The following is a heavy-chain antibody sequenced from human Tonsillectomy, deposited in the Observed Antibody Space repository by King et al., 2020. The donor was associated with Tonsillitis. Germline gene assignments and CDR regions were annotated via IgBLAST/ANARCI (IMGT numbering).Heavy chain of an antibody. CDR1: GFTFSDYN. CDR3: ARDRGVGGAFDI. D-gene: IGHD3-10*01. Sequence: VQLVESGGGSGKPGGSLRLSCAASGFTFSDYNMGWIRQAPGKGLDWVSYITFHHSIFYGDSVKGRFTISREHAKNSLYLQMNSLRAEDTAVYYCARDRGVGGAFDIWGQGTMVTVSS. V-gene: IGHV3-11*01. J-gene: IGHJ3*02. CDR2: ITFHHSI.